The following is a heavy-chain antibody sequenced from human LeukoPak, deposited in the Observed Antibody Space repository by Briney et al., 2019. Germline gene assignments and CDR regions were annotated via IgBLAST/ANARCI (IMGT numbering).Heavy chain of an antibody. CDR2: IYSGGST. D-gene: IGHD6-13*01. V-gene: IGHV3-66*02. CDR1: GFTVSSNY. CDR3: AKGPKQLVFVRGYYFDD. J-gene: IGHJ4*02. Sequence: GGSLRLSCAASGFTVSSNYMSWIRQARGQGLEWVSVIYSGGSTYYADSVKGRFTISRDNSKNTLYLQMNSLRIEDTAVFYCAKGPKQLVFVRGYYFDDWGQGTLVTISS.